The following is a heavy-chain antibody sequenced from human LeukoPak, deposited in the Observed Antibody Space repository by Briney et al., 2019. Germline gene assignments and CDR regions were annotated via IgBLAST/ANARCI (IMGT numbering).Heavy chain of an antibody. J-gene: IGHJ5*02. Sequence: SETLSLTCTVSGYSISSGYYWVWIRQTPGKGLEWIGRIYTSGSTNYNPSLKSRVTMSVDTSKNQFSLKLSSVTAADTAVYYCARVGVVIGWFDPWGQGTLVTVSS. CDR1: GYSISSGYY. CDR2: IYTSGST. CDR3: ARVGVVIGWFDP. D-gene: IGHD3-3*01. V-gene: IGHV4-38-2*02.